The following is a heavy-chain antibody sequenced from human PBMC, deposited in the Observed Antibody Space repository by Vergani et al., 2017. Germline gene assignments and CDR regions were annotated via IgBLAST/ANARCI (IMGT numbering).Heavy chain of an antibody. CDR2: IIPIFGTA. CDR3: ARNSGSYLVGHGAFDI. Sequence: QVQLVQSGAEVKKPGSSVKVSCKASGGTFSSYAISWVRQAPGQGLEWMGGIIPIFGTANYAQKFQGRVTITADESTSTAYMELSSLRSEDTAVYYGARNSGSYLVGHGAFDIWGQGTMVTVSS. CDR1: GGTFSSYA. D-gene: IGHD1-26*01. J-gene: IGHJ3*02. V-gene: IGHV1-69*01.